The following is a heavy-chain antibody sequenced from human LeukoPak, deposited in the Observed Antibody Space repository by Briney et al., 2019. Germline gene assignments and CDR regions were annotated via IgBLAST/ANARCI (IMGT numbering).Heavy chain of an antibody. CDR3: ARGRYGNYNY. V-gene: IGHV4-34*01. CDR2: INHSGST. Sequence: GSLRLSCAASGFTFDDYGMSWIRQPPGKGLEWIGEINHSGSTNYNPSLKSRVTISVDTSKNQFSLKLSSVTAADTAVYYCARGRYGNYNYWGQGTLVTVSS. J-gene: IGHJ4*02. D-gene: IGHD4-11*01. CDR1: GFTFDDYG.